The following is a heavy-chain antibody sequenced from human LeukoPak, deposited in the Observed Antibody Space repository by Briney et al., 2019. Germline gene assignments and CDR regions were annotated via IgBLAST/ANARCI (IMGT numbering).Heavy chain of an antibody. CDR3: ARDLDYYDSSGYLTY. D-gene: IGHD3-22*01. Sequence: GGSLRLSCAASGFTFSSYAMHWVRRAPGKGLEWVAVISYDGSNKYYADSVKGRFTISRDNSKNTLYLQMNSLRAEDTAAYYCARDLDYYDSSGYLTYWGQGTLVTVSS. V-gene: IGHV3-30-3*01. CDR1: GFTFSSYA. J-gene: IGHJ4*02. CDR2: ISYDGSNK.